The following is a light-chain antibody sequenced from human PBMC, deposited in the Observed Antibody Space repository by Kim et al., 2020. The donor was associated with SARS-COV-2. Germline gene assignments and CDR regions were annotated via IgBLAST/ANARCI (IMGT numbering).Light chain of an antibody. J-gene: IGLJ2*01. CDR2: AND. Sequence: QRITISCTGTSSNIGANSDVHWYQDLPGTAPKLLIYANDNRPSGVPDRFSGSKSDTSASLAITGLQAEDEADYYCQSYDTRLSGWIVGGGTQLTVL. V-gene: IGLV1-40*01. CDR3: QSYDTRLSGWI. CDR1: SSNIGANSD.